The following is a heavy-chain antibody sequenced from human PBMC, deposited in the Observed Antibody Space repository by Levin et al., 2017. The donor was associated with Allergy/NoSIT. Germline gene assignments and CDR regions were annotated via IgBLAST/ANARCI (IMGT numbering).Heavy chain of an antibody. D-gene: IGHD3-22*01. CDR3: ARSTYDSSDYYHDS. Sequence: PSETLSLTCTVSGDSISSGGYYWTWIRQHPGKGLEWIGYIYYLGNTYYNPSLKSRVTISVDTSKNQFSLKLSSMTAADTAVYYCARSTYDSSDYYHDSWGQGTLVTVSS. CDR2: IYYLGNT. CDR1: GDSISSGGYY. J-gene: IGHJ4*02. V-gene: IGHV4-31*03.